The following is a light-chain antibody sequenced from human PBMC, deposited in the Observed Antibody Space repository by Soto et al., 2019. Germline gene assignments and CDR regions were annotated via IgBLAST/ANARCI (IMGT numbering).Light chain of an antibody. Sequence: DIQMTQSPSSLSASVGDRVTITCRASQSIARYLHWYQQKPGKAPKVLIYASYTLQSGVPSRFSGSGSGTDFTLTISSLQPEDFATYYCQQTYSTPQTFGQGTKVEI. CDR1: QSIARY. CDR2: ASY. V-gene: IGKV1-39*01. J-gene: IGKJ1*01. CDR3: QQTYSTPQT.